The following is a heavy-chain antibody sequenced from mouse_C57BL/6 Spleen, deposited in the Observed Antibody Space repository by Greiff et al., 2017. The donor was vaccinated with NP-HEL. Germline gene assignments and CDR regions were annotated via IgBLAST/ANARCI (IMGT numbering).Heavy chain of an antibody. Sequence: EVQLQQSVAELVRPGASVKLSCTASGYNIKNTYMHWVKQRPEQGLEWIGRIDPANGNTKYDPKFQGTATITADTSSNTAYLQLSSLTSDDAAIYYCARNRNGYYVGYYALDYWGQGTTVTVSS. J-gene: IGHJ4*01. D-gene: IGHD2-3*01. CDR2: IDPANGNT. CDR1: GYNIKNTY. V-gene: IGHV14-3*01. CDR3: ARNRNGYYVGYYALDY.